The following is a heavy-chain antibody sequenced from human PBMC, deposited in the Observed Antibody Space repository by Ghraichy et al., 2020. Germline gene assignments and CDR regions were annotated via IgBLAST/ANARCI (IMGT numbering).Heavy chain of an antibody. J-gene: IGHJ4*02. CDR2: INSDGSST. CDR1: GFTFSSYW. D-gene: IGHD4-17*01. CDR3: ARGSRGDYALDY. V-gene: IGHV3-74*01. Sequence: GGTLRLSCAASGFTFSSYWMHWVRQAPGKGLVWVSRINSDGSSTSYADSVKGRFTISRDNAKNTLYLQMNSLRAEDTAVYYCARGSRGDYALDYWGQGTLVTVSS.